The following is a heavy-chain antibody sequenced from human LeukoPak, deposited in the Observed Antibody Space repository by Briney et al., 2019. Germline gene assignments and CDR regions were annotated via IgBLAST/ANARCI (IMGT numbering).Heavy chain of an antibody. D-gene: IGHD4-17*01. CDR1: GFTFSNYW. CDR2: IKQDGSEK. J-gene: IGHJ2*01. Sequence: PGGSLRLSCAASGFTFSNYWMSWVRQAPGKGLEWVANIKQDGSEKYYVDSVKGRFTISRDSAKNSLYLQMNSLRAEDTAVYYCARTVTMEWYFDLWGRGTLVTVSS. CDR3: ARTVTMEWYFDL. V-gene: IGHV3-7*01.